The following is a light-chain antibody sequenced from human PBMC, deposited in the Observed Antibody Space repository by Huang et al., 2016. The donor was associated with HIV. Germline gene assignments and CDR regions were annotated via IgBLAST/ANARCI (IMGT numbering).Light chain of an antibody. V-gene: IGKV4-1*01. CDR3: QQYYSTPPWT. CDR1: QSVLYSSNNKNY. CDR2: WES. J-gene: IGKJ1*01. Sequence: DIVMTQSPDSLAVSLGERATINCKSSQSVLYSSNNKNYLAWYQQKPGQPPKLFIYWESPREAGVLDRFSGSGSGKDFTLPISSLQAEDVAVYYCQQYYSTPPWTFGQGTKVEIK.